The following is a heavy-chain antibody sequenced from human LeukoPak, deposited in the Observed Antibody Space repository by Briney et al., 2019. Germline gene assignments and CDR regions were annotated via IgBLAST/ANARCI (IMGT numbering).Heavy chain of an antibody. V-gene: IGHV4-38-2*02. Sequence: SETLSLTCTVSGYSIGSGYYWGWIRQPPGKGLEWIGSIYYSGSTYYNPSLKSRVTISVDTSKNQFSLKLSSVTAADTAVYYCARDHRGDWYGDYSLVYFDYWGQGTLVTVSS. CDR3: ARDHRGDWYGDYSLVYFDY. D-gene: IGHD4-17*01. CDR1: GYSIGSGYY. J-gene: IGHJ4*02. CDR2: IYYSGST.